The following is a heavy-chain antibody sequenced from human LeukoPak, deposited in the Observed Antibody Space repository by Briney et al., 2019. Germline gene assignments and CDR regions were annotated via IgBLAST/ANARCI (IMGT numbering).Heavy chain of an antibody. J-gene: IGHJ3*01. Sequence: GGSLRLSCAASGFTFSTYKMHWVHQAPGKGLEWVAVISHDGNDQYYADSVKGRFTISRDNSKNAMYLQMNSLRLEDTAVYYCASDRDCSRTSCFNAFDVWGQGTMAIVSS. CDR3: ASDRDCSRTSCFNAFDV. D-gene: IGHD2-2*01. CDR2: ISHDGNDQ. CDR1: GFTFSTYK. V-gene: IGHV3-30*04.